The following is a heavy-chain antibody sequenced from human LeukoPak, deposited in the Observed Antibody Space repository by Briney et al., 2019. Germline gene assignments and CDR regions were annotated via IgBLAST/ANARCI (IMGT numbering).Heavy chain of an antibody. D-gene: IGHD1-26*01. J-gene: IGHJ4*02. Sequence: ASVMVSCKASGYTFTSYAIHWVRQAPGQRLEWMGWISAGNGNTKYSQNFQGRVTFISNTSATTASMELSSLRSEDAAVYYCARDSGSGNNDYWGQGTLVTVSS. V-gene: IGHV1-3*01. CDR2: ISAGNGNT. CDR1: GYTFTSYA. CDR3: ARDSGSGNNDY.